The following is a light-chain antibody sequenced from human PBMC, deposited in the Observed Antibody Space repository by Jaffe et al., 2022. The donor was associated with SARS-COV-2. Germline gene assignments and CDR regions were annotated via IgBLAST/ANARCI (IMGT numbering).Light chain of an antibody. Sequence: QSALTQPPSASGSPGQSVTISCTGTSSDIGYYNHVSWYQQYPGKVAKLMIFEVSKRPSGVPDRFSGSKSGNTASLTVSGLQAEDEADYFCSSYAGTNNYVVFGGGTKLTVL. CDR3: SSYAGTNNYVV. V-gene: IGLV2-8*01. CDR1: SSDIGYYNH. J-gene: IGLJ2*01. CDR2: EVS.